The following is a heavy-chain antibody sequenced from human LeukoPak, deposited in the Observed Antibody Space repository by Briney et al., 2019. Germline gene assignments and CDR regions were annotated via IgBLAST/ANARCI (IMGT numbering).Heavy chain of an antibody. Sequence: NPSETLSLTCTVSGGSISSYYWSWIRQPPGKGLEWMGYIYYTGSTSYNPSLKNRVTISADTSKNQFSLRLTSVTAADTAVYYCARGLIVVANTGTFDFWGQGTMVTVSS. CDR2: IYYTGST. J-gene: IGHJ3*01. D-gene: IGHD3-22*01. CDR3: ARGLIVVANTGTFDF. CDR1: GGSISSYY. V-gene: IGHV4-59*01.